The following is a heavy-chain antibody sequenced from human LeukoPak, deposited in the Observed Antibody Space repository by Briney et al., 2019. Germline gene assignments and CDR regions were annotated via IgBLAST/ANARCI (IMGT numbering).Heavy chain of an antibody. J-gene: IGHJ4*02. D-gene: IGHD3-10*01. CDR1: GESFSGYY. V-gene: IGHV4-34*12. CDR2: IIDSGST. Sequence: SETLSLTCAVYGESFSGYYWTWIRQPPGTGLEWIGEIIDSGSTNYNSSLKSRVTISVDTSKNQFSLNLSSVTAADTAVYYCARAVHYSGTSDQYTGGWYYFDFWGQGTLVTVSS. CDR3: ARAVHYSGTSDQYTGGWYYFDF.